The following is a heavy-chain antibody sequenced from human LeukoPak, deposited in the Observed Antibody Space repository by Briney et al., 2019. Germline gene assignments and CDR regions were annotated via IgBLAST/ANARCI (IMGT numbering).Heavy chain of an antibody. J-gene: IGHJ4*02. D-gene: IGHD3-9*01. CDR1: GFTFSNYA. CDR2: IVGSGAST. Sequence: GASLRLSCAASGFTFSNYAMSWVRQDPGKGLEWDSAIVGSGASTSYADSVEGRLTISRENSKNTLYLQMNSLRAEDTALYYCAKWGDYDVLTGYYDSDYWGQGTRVTVSS. V-gene: IGHV3-23*01. CDR3: AKWGDYDVLTGYYDSDY.